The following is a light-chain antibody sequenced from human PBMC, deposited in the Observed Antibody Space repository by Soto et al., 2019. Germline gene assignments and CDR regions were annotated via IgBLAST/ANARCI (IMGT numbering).Light chain of an antibody. Sequence: DLQMTQSPSSLSASVGDRVTITCRASQSINYYLSWYQQKPGKAPKLLIYAASSFRSGVPSRFSGSGSGTDFTLTISSLQPEDFATYYCQQTYGSPYSFGQGTKLEIK. CDR2: AAS. J-gene: IGKJ2*03. V-gene: IGKV1-39*01. CDR1: QSINYY. CDR3: QQTYGSPYS.